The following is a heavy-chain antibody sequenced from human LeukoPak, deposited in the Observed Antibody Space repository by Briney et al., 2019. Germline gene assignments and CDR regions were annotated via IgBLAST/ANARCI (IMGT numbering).Heavy chain of an antibody. CDR2: ISGSGTTI. CDR3: VTKLYVSHHTHAFDI. D-gene: IGHD3-16*01. J-gene: IGHJ3*02. CDR1: GFTFSNYP. V-gene: IGHV3-23*01. Sequence: GGSLRLSCTASGFTFSNYPINFVRQAPGKGLYWVSAISGSGTTIYYADAVRGRFTISRDNSKNTVYLQMNSLRAEDTALYYCVTKLYVSHHTHAFDIWGQGTMVTVSP.